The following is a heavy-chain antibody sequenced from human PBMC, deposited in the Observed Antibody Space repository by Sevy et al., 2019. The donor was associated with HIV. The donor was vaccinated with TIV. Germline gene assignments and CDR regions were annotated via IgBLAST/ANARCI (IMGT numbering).Heavy chain of an antibody. Sequence: GGSLRLSCAASGFTFSDYGMTWVRQAPGKGLECVSSISNSGAGTYYAESVKGRFIISRDNSKNTVYLQMTSLRAEDMALYYCAGDCVVHNDYIFVGYYYGTDVWGQGTTVTVSS. CDR3: AGDCVVHNDYIFVGYYYGTDV. J-gene: IGHJ6*02. V-gene: IGHV3-23*01. CDR2: ISNSGAGT. CDR1: GFTFSDYG. D-gene: IGHD4-4*01.